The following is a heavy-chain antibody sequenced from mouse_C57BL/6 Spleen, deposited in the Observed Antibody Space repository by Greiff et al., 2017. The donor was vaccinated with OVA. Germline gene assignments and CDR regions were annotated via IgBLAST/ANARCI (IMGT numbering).Heavy chain of an antibody. J-gene: IGHJ2*01. CDR3: ARETFYDYAVPPFDY. CDR2: INPSNGGT. D-gene: IGHD2-4*01. CDR1: GYAFSSYW. Sequence: QVQLQQSGAELVKPGASVKISCKASGYAFSSYWMNWVKQRPGQGLEWIGNINPSNGGTNYNEKFKSKATLTVDKSSSTAYMQLSSLTSEDSAVYYCARETFYDYAVPPFDYGGQGTTLTVSS. V-gene: IGHV1-53*01.